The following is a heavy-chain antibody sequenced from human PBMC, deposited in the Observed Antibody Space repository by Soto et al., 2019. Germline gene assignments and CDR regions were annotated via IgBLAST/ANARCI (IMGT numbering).Heavy chain of an antibody. CDR3: TTEAMIVVVNI. J-gene: IGHJ3*02. V-gene: IGHV3-15*01. CDR2: IKSKTDGGTT. CDR1: GFTFSNAW. Sequence: PGGSLRLSCAASGFTFSNAWMSWVRQAPGKGLEWVGRIKSKTDGGTTDYAAPVKGRFTISRDDSKNTLYLQMNSLKTEDTAVCYCTTEAMIVVVNIWGQGTMVTVSS. D-gene: IGHD3-22*01.